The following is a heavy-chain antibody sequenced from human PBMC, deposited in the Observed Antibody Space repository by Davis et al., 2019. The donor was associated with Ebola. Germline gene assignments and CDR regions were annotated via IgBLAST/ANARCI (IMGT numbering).Heavy chain of an antibody. Sequence: GSLRLSCTVSGGSISGYYWTWIRKPPGKAPEWIGYIHDTGNTVYNPSLRTRVTISLDMSKSQFSHKVTSVTAADTAFYYCAREGRDGEYVDSWGQGTLVTVSS. CDR1: GGSISGYY. CDR2: IHDTGNT. CDR3: AREGRDGEYVDS. J-gene: IGHJ4*02. V-gene: IGHV4-59*01. D-gene: IGHD4-17*01.